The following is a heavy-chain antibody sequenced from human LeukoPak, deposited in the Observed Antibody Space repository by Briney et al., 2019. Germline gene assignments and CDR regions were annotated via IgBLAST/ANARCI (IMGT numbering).Heavy chain of an antibody. CDR1: GGSISGYY. CDR3: ARLSKDTVVLPAAMAHYFDY. D-gene: IGHD2-2*01. Sequence: SETLSLTCTVSGGSISGYYWSWIRQPPGKGLQFIGYIHYTGSTNYNPSHESRVTLSVATSKNQFSLKLRSVTAADTAVYYGARLSKDTVVLPAAMAHYFDYWGQGTLVTVSS. V-gene: IGHV4-59*08. J-gene: IGHJ4*02. CDR2: IHYTGST.